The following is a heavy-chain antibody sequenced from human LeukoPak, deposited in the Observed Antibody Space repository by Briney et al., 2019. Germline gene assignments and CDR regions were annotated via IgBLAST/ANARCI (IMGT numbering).Heavy chain of an antibody. CDR2: TYYRTKWYY. CDR3: AKGLRLENWFDP. D-gene: IGHD5-12*01. J-gene: IGHJ5*02. CDR1: GDSVSSTSVA. Sequence: SQTLSLTCAISGDSVSSTSVAWNWLRQSPSRGLEWLGRTYYRTKWYYEYAVSVKSRVAINPDTSKNQFSLQLNSVTPEDTAVYYCAKGLRLENWFDPWGQGTLVTVSS. V-gene: IGHV6-1*01.